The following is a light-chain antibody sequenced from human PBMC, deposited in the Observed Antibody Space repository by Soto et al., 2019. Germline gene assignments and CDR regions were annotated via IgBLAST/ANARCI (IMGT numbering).Light chain of an antibody. V-gene: IGLV1-44*01. CDR2: NNY. Sequence: QSVLTQPPSASGTPGQRVTISCSGSDSNIASNTVNWYQQLPETAPKLLIYNNYQRPSGVPVRFSGSRSGTAASLTISGLQSEAEDDYYCSSWADTLNGHVVFGGGTKLTVL. CDR3: SSWADTLNGHVV. J-gene: IGLJ2*01. CDR1: DSNIASNT.